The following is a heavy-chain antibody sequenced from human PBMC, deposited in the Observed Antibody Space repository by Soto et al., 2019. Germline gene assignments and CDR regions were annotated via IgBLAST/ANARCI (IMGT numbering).Heavy chain of an antibody. J-gene: IGHJ5*01. CDR2: IVPKYGTA. CDR1: GGIFSDYA. V-gene: IGHV1-69*12. Sequence: QVQLVQSGGEVRKPGTSVKVSCRASGGIFSDYAISWVRQAPGQGLEWVGGIVPKYGTAKYARKFEDRVTLTADELSSTVNMEMNGLRSEDTALYYCARDMLSSLVVETPHLFESWGQGTRLTVSS. CDR3: ARDMLSSLVVETPHLFES. D-gene: IGHD2-21*01.